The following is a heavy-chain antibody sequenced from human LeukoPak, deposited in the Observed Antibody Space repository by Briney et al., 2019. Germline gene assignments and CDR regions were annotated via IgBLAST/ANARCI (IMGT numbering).Heavy chain of an antibody. CDR1: GGSISSSSYY. D-gene: IGHD1-26*01. J-gene: IGHJ4*02. CDR3: ARMGELLGLVSDY. V-gene: IGHV4-39*01. Sequence: SETLSLTCTVSGGSISSSSYYWGWIRQPPGKGLEWIGSIYYSGSTYYNPSFKSRVTISVDTSKNQFSLKLSSVTAADTAVYYCARMGELLGLVSDYWGQGTLVTVSS. CDR2: IYYSGST.